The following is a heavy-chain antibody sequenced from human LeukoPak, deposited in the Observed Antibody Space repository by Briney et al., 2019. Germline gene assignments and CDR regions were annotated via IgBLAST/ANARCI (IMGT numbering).Heavy chain of an antibody. Sequence: GGSLRLSCAASGFTFSSYAMSWVRQAPGKGLEWVSAISGSGGSTYYADSVKGRFTISRGNSKNTLYLQMNSLRAEDTAVYYCAKDPFSDWYFDLWGRGTLVTVSS. V-gene: IGHV3-23*01. CDR2: ISGSGGST. D-gene: IGHD3-3*02. CDR1: GFTFSSYA. J-gene: IGHJ2*01. CDR3: AKDPFSDWYFDL.